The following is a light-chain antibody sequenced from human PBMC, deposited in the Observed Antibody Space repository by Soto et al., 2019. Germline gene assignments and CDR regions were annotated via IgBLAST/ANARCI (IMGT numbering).Light chain of an antibody. CDR3: NSYAGSNNLV. Sequence: QSALTQPPSASGSPGQSVTISCTGTSGDVGGYNSVSWYQHHPGKAPKLMIYEVTKRPSGVPDRFSGSKSANTASLTVSGLQAEDEADYYCNSYAGSNNLVFGGGTKLTVL. CDR2: EVT. CDR1: SGDVGGYNS. V-gene: IGLV2-8*01. J-gene: IGLJ2*01.